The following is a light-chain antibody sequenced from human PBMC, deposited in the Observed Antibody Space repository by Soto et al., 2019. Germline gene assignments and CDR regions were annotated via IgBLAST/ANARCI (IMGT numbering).Light chain of an antibody. V-gene: IGKV3-15*01. CDR2: GAS. CDR1: QSISNH. CDR3: QQYNNWPPRT. J-gene: IGKJ2*01. Sequence: EIVMTQSPVTLSVSPGERATLSCRASQSISNHLAWYQQKPGQPPRLLIYGASTRATGIPARFSGSGSGTEFTLTISSLQSEDSAVYYCQQYNNWPPRTFGQGTKLEIK.